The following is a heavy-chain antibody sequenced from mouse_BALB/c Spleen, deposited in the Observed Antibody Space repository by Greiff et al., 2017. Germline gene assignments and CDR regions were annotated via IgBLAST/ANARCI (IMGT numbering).Heavy chain of an antibody. Sequence: EVQLVESGGGLVQPKGSLKLSCAASGFTFNTYAMNWVRQAPGKGLEWVARIRSKSNNYATYYADSVKDRFTISRDDSQSMLYLQMNNLKTEDTAMYYCVSSGTSGAMDYWGQGTSVTVSS. V-gene: IGHV10-1*02. CDR1: GFTFNTYA. J-gene: IGHJ4*01. CDR2: IRSKSNNYAT. CDR3: VSSGTSGAMDY. D-gene: IGHD4-1*01.